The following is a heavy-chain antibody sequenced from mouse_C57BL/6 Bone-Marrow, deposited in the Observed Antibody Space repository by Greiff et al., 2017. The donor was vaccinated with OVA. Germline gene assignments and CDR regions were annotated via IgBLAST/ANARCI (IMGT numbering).Heavy chain of an antibody. CDR1: GYTFTSYG. J-gene: IGHJ2*01. V-gene: IGHV1-81*01. CDR2: IYPRSGNT. CDR3: ARSSPNYYGSSGDY. D-gene: IGHD1-1*01. Sequence: VKLQQSGAELARPGASVKLSCKASGYTFTSYGISWVKQRTGQGLEWIGEIYPRSGNTYYNEKFKGKATLTADKSSSTAYMELRSLTSEDSAVYFCARSSPNYYGSSGDYWGQGTTLTVSS.